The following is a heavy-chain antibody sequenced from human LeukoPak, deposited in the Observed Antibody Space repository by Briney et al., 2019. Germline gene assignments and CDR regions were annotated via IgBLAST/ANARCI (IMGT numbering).Heavy chain of an antibody. CDR3: ATVSLTGTDAFDI. J-gene: IGHJ3*02. D-gene: IGHD3-9*01. CDR1: GYTLTELS. V-gene: IGHV1-24*01. CDR2: FDPEDGEA. Sequence: ASVTVSCKVSGYTLTELSMHWVRQAPGKGLEWMGGFDPEDGEAIYAQKFQGRVTMTEDTSTDTAYMELSSLRSEDTAVYYCATVSLTGTDAFDIWGQGTMVTVSS.